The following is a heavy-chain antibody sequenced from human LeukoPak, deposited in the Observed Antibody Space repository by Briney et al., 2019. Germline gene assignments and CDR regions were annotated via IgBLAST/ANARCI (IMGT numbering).Heavy chain of an antibody. V-gene: IGHV4-38-2*02. CDR2: IYHSGST. Sequence: SETLSLTCTVSGYSISSGYYWGWIRQTPGKGLQWIGNIYHSGSTYYNPSLKSRVTISVDTSKNQFSLKLTSVTAADTAVYFCTRGGLYEYLAYWGQGILVTVSS. J-gene: IGHJ4*02. CDR1: GYSISSGYY. CDR3: TRGGLYEYLAY. D-gene: IGHD2/OR15-2a*01.